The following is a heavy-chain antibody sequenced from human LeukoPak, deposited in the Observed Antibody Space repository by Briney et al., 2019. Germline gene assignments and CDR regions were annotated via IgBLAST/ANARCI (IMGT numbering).Heavy chain of an antibody. Sequence: SVKVSCKASGGTFSSYAISWVRQAPGQGLEWMGGIIPIFGTANYAQKFQGRVTVTADKSTSTAYMELSSLRSEDTAVYYCARDSQQQDYYYYYYMGVWGKGTTVTVSS. D-gene: IGHD6-13*01. CDR3: ARDSQQQDYYYYYYMGV. J-gene: IGHJ6*03. CDR2: IIPIFGTA. V-gene: IGHV1-69*06. CDR1: GGTFSSYA.